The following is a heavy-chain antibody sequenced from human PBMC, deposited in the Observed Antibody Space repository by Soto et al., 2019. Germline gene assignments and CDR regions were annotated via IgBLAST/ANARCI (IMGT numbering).Heavy chain of an antibody. J-gene: IGHJ4*02. CDR2: ISYDGSNK. D-gene: IGHD5-12*01. CDR3: ARAPGGYSGYDYYFDY. CDR1: GFTFSSYA. V-gene: IGHV3-30-3*01. Sequence: GGSLRLSCAASGFTFSSYAMHWVRQAPGKGLEWVAVISYDGSNKYYADSVKGRFTISRDNSKNTLYLQMNSLRAEDTAVYYCARAPGGYSGYDYYFDYWGQGPLVTVSS.